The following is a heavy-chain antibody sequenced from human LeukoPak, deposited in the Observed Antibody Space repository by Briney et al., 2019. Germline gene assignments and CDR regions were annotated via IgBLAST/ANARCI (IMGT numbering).Heavy chain of an antibody. CDR1: GGTFSSYT. CDR2: IIPILGIA. CDR3: ASLEYSSSPGDY. V-gene: IGHV1-69*02. D-gene: IGHD6-6*01. Sequence: GASVKVSCKASGGTFSSYTISWVRQAPGQGLEWMGRIIPILGIANYAQKFQGRVTITADKSTSTAYMELSSLRSEDTAVYYCASLEYSSSPGDYWGQGILVTVSS. J-gene: IGHJ4*02.